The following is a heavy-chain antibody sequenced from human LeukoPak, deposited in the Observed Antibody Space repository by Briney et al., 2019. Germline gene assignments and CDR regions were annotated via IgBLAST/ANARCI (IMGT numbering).Heavy chain of an antibody. V-gene: IGHV3-53*01. D-gene: IGHD4-23*01. CDR2: IYSGGNT. Sequence: PGGSLRLSCAASGFTVSSNYLSWVRQAPGKGLEWVSVIYSGGNTYYADSAKGRFTISRDNSKNTLFLQMNSLRAEDTAVYYCARRGDGGRSFDYWGQGTLVTVSS. CDR3: ARRGDGGRSFDY. J-gene: IGHJ4*02. CDR1: GFTVSSNY.